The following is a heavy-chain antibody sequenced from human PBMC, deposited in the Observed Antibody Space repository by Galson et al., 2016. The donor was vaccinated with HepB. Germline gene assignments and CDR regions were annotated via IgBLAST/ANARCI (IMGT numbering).Heavy chain of an antibody. CDR2: IWYDGSKR. CDR3: ARHYGGDLSYDSAGYPADY. Sequence: SLRLSCAASGYTFSGHGLHWVRQAPGKGLEWVAIIWYDGSKRYYADSVKGRFTISRDNSKNMLYLEMNTLRVEDTAVYHCARHYGGDLSYDSAGYPADYWGQGTLVTVSS. V-gene: IGHV3-33*01. D-gene: IGHD3-22*01. CDR1: GYTFSGHG. J-gene: IGHJ4*02.